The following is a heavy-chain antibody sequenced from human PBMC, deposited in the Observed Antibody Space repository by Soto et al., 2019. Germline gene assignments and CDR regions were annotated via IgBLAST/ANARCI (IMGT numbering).Heavy chain of an antibody. CDR2: IYVGGDT. D-gene: IGHD6-19*01. CDR1: GFTVSSDH. Sequence: EMPLVESGGGLAQPGGSLRLSCAASGFTVSSDHMSWVRQVPGKGLEWVSTIYVGGDTFYADSVKGRFTISRDNSKNTLYLQMDGLRAEDTAIYYCVRENSGWSRAQGYWCQGTLVTVSS. V-gene: IGHV3-66*01. CDR3: VRENSGWSRAQGY. J-gene: IGHJ4*02.